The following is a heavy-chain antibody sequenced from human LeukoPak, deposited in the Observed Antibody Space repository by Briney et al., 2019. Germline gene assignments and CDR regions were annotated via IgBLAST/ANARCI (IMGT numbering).Heavy chain of an antibody. Sequence: SDTLSLTCTVYGGSFSGCYWSWIRQPPGKGLEWIGEINHSGSTNYNPSLKSRVTISVDTTKNQFSLKLSSVTAADTAVYYCARGVAAAVDYWGQGTLVTVSS. CDR1: GGSFSGCY. CDR2: INHSGST. J-gene: IGHJ4*02. CDR3: ARGVAAAVDY. D-gene: IGHD6-13*01. V-gene: IGHV4-34*01.